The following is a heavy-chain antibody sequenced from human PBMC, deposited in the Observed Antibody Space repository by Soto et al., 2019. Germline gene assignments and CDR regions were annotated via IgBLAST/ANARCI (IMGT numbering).Heavy chain of an antibody. D-gene: IGHD3-9*01. CDR1: GFTFSSYA. J-gene: IGHJ6*02. V-gene: IGHV3-7*01. Sequence: EVQLLESGGGLVQPGGSLRLSCAASGFTFSSYAMSWVRQAPGKGLEWVTNIKQDGSEKYYVDSVKGRFTISRDNAKNSLYLQMNSLRAEDTAVYYCARGDFDWSNYYYYGMDVWGQGTTVTVSS. CDR2: IKQDGSEK. CDR3: ARGDFDWSNYYYYGMDV.